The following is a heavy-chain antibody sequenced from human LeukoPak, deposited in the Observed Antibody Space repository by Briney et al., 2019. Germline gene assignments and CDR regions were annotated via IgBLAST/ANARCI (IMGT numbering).Heavy chain of an antibody. Sequence: PGEAPKISWHGSGFPFNTYCMTWVRQVPGKGLEWVGIICPLHSDTTYSPSFQGQVTISADKSISTAYLQWSSLKASDTAMYYCARRRDLYSGSYYPFDYWGQGTLVTVSS. D-gene: IGHD1-26*01. J-gene: IGHJ4*02. CDR3: ARRRDLYSGSYYPFDY. CDR1: GFPFNTYC. V-gene: IGHV5-51*01. CDR2: ICPLHSDT.